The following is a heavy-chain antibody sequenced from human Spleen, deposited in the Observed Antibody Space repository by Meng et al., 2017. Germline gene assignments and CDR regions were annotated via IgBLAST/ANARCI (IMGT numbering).Heavy chain of an antibody. CDR2: IYHGGST. CDR3: AREGSRYCSSTSCYYGADY. V-gene: IGHV4-59*12. D-gene: IGHD2-2*01. CDR1: GGSISSYY. J-gene: IGHJ4*02. Sequence: SETLSLTCTVSGGSISSYYWSWIRQPPGKGLEWIGYIYHGGSTNYNPSLKSRVTISEDTSNNQFSLKLSSVTAADTAVYYCAREGSRYCSSTSCYYGADYWGQGTLVTVSS.